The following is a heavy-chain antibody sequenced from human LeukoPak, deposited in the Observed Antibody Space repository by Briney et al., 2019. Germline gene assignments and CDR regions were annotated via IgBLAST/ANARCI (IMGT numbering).Heavy chain of an antibody. D-gene: IGHD2-15*01. J-gene: IGHJ4*02. CDR2: ISSSGSTI. CDR3: ARVYCSGGSCDIDYFDY. CDR1: GFTFSSYE. V-gene: IGHV3-48*03. Sequence: PGGSLRLSCAASGFTFSSYEMNWVRQAPGKGLEWVSYISSSGSTIYYADSVKGRFTISRDNAKNSLYLQMNSLRAEDTAVYYCARVYCSGGSCDIDYFDYWGQGTLVTVSS.